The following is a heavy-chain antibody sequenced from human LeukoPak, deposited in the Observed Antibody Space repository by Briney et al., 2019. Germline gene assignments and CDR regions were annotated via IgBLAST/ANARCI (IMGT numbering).Heavy chain of an antibody. CDR3: ARGGIRRITIFGVVITNPLDY. CDR1: GGSFSGYY. Sequence: PSETLSLTCAVYGGSFSGYYWSWIRQPPGKGLEWIGEINHSGSTNYNPSLKSRVTISVDTSKNQFSLKLSSVTAADTAVYYCARGGIRRITIFGVVITNPLDYWGQGTLVTVSS. CDR2: INHSGST. J-gene: IGHJ4*02. V-gene: IGHV4-34*01. D-gene: IGHD3-3*01.